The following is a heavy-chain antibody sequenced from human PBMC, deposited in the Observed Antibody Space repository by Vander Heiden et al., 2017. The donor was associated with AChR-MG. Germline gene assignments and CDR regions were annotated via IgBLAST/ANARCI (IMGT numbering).Heavy chain of an antibody. D-gene: IGHD3-10*01. CDR1: GFTFSSYA. Sequence: EVQLLESGGGLVQPGGSLSLSCAASGFTFSSYAMTWVRQAPGRGLEWVSDISGSGGSTYNADSVRGRFAISRDNSKNTLYLEMDSLRAEDTAVYYCAKLNYYGSGIVNHYYGVDVWGQGTTVTVSS. J-gene: IGHJ6*02. V-gene: IGHV3-23*01. CDR2: ISGSGGST. CDR3: AKLNYYGSGIVNHYYGVDV.